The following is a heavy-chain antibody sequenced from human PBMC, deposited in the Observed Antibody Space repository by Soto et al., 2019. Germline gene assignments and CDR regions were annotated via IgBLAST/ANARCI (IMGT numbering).Heavy chain of an antibody. V-gene: IGHV3-33*01. J-gene: IGHJ4*02. CDR3: ARDYCSGGSCYYFDY. CDR1: GFTFSSYG. CDR2: IWYDGSNK. D-gene: IGHD2-15*01. Sequence: HPGGSLRLSWAASGFTFSSYGMHWVRQAPGKGLEWVAVIWYDGSNKYYADSVKGRFTISRDNSKNTLYLQMNSLRAEDTAVYYCARDYCSGGSCYYFDYWGQGTLVTVSS.